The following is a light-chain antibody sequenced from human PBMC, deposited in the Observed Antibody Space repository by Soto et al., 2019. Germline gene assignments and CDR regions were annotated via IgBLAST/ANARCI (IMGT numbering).Light chain of an antibody. CDR1: HNITSKS. J-gene: IGKJ3*01. CDR3: QQYDTSYFT. CDR2: DTT. Sequence: EIVLTQTPGTLSLSPGERATLTCQAGHNITSKSLAWYQQKPGQAPRLLIYDTTSRAADVPARFTGTGSGTCFTLTVNKLEPAVFAIYYCQQYDTSYFTFGPGTRVD. V-gene: IGKV3-20*01.